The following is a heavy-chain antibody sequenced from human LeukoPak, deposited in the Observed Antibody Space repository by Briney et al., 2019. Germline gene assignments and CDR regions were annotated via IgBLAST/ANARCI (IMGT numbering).Heavy chain of an antibody. CDR2: LYYSGST. CDR3: ARGYCRGTSCNRYTFDM. V-gene: IGHV4-59*01. D-gene: IGHD2-2*01. J-gene: IGHJ3*02. CDR1: DGSISSYY. Sequence: NPSETLSLTCTVSDGSISSYYWSWIRQSPGKGLEWIGYLYYSGSTNYNPSLKSRVTISVDTSKNQFSLTLSSVTAADTAVYYCARGYCRGTSCNRYTFDMWGQGTMVTVSS.